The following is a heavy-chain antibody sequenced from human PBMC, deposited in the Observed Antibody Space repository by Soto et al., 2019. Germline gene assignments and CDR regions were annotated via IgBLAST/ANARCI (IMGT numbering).Heavy chain of an antibody. D-gene: IGHD4-17*01. CDR2: IYWDDDQ. J-gene: IGHJ4*02. Sequence: QITLKESGPPLVRPAQTLTLTCAFSGFSLTTASMGVAWIRQPPGKALEWLALIYWDDDQRYSPSLKDRLTISKDTSKSRVVLTISNMNPEDTGTYFCAHAGDYDLLSFDHWGPGTLVTVSS. CDR3: AHAGDYDLLSFDH. V-gene: IGHV2-5*02. CDR1: GFSLTTASMG.